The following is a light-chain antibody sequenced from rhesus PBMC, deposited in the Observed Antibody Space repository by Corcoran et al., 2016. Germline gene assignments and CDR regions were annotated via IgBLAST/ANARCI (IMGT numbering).Light chain of an antibody. CDR1: SSDIGGYHY. J-gene: IGLJ1*01. CDR3: SSYAGSNTYI. V-gene: IGLV2-32*02. Sequence: QAALTQPRSVSGSPGQSVTISCPGTSSDIGGYHYVSWYQQHPGTAPKLMIYEFSKRPSGVSDRFSGSKSGNTASLAISGLQAEEEADYYCSSYAGSNTYIFGAGTRLTVV. CDR2: EFS.